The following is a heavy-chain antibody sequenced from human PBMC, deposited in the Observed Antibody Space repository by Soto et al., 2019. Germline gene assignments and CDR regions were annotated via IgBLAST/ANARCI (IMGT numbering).Heavy chain of an antibody. V-gene: IGHV2-5*02. CDR2: GYWDDSK. D-gene: IGHD2-2*01. CDR3: AHCRGGVASF. Sequence: QITLNESGPPLVKPTQTLTLTCTFSGFSLSTRDVGVGWIRQPPGEALEWLGAGYWDDSKTYSPSLESRLTITEDTSKNQVVLRMTKMDPVDTATYDSAHCRGGVASFWGQGTLVTVSS. J-gene: IGHJ4*02. CDR1: GFSLSTRDVG.